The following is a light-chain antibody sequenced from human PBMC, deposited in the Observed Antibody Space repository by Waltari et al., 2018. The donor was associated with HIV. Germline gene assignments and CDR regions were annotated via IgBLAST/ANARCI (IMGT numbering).Light chain of an antibody. Sequence: SVLTQPPSVSGAPGQRVTISCSESGSNIGATYDVHWYQHLPGTAPKLLIYGNSNRPSGVPDRFSGSKSGTSASLAITGIQPEDEGDYYCQSYDSRLSGSVFGGGTKLTVL. CDR3: QSYDSRLSGSV. CDR1: GSNIGATYD. J-gene: IGLJ2*01. CDR2: GNS. V-gene: IGLV1-40*01.